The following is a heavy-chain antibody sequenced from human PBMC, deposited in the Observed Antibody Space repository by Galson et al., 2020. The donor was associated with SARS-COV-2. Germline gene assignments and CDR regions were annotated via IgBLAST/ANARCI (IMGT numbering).Heavy chain of an antibody. CDR1: GFSFDKYG. CDR2: ISWNAGSK. CDR3: ARGHEDPGVY. J-gene: IGHJ4*02. D-gene: IGHD2-15*01. V-gene: IGHV3-20*04. Sequence: GGSLRLSCAASGFSFDKYGFNWVRQAPGKGLEWVSGISWNAGSKHYADSVTGRFTISRDNAKSSLYLQMNSLRGEDTALYYCARGHEDPGVYWGQGTLVTVSS.